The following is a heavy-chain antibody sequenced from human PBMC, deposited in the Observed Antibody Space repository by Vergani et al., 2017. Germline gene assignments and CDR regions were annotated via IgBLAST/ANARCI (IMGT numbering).Heavy chain of an antibody. CDR2: INPSGGST. V-gene: IGHV1-46*03. D-gene: IGHD2-2*01. Sequence: VQLVQSGAEVKKPGASVKVSCKASGYTFTSYYMPWVRQAPGQGLEWMGIINPSGGSTSYAEKFKGRVTMTRDTSTSTVYMEMRSLRSEDTTVYYFAREQGYCSSTSCKDVDYWGQGTLVTVSS. CDR1: GYTFTSYY. CDR3: AREQGYCSSTSCKDVDY. J-gene: IGHJ4*02.